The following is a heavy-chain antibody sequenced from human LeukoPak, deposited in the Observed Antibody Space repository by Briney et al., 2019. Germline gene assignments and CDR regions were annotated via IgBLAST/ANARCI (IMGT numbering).Heavy chain of an antibody. CDR3: ARDRGGGWAYYFDY. J-gene: IGHJ4*02. CDR1: GFTFSSHW. Sequence: PGGSLRLSCAASGFTFSSHWVTWVRQAPGKGLEWVSCISSSGSTIYYADSVKGRFTISRDNAKNSLYLQMNSLRAEDTAVYYCARDRGGGWAYYFDYWGQGTLVTVSS. D-gene: IGHD1-26*01. CDR2: ISSSGSTI. V-gene: IGHV3-48*04.